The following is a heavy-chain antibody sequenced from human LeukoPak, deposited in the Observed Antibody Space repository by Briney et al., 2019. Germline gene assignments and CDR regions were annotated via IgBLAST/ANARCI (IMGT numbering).Heavy chain of an antibody. CDR2: IYYSGST. D-gene: IGHD3-3*01. Sequence: PSETLSLTCTVSGGSISSSSYYWGWLRQPPGKGLEWIGSIYYSGSTYYNPSLKSRVTISVDTSKNQFSLKLSSVTAADTAVYYCARQIGVVITPYYYYYMDVWGKGTTVTVSS. J-gene: IGHJ6*03. V-gene: IGHV4-39*01. CDR3: ARQIGVVITPYYYYYMDV. CDR1: GGSISSSSYY.